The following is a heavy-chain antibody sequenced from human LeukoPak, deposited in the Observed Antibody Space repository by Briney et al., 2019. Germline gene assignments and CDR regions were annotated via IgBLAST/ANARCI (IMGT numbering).Heavy chain of an antibody. D-gene: IGHD5-18*01. V-gene: IGHV1-3*01. CDR1: GYTFTSYA. Sequence: ASVKVSCKASGYTFTSYAMHWVRQAPGQRLEWMGWINAGNGNTKYSQKFQGRVTITRDTSASTAYMELSSLRSEDTAVYYCARASTMVTYYFDYWGQGTLVTVSS. CDR3: ARASTMVTYYFDY. CDR2: INAGNGNT. J-gene: IGHJ4*02.